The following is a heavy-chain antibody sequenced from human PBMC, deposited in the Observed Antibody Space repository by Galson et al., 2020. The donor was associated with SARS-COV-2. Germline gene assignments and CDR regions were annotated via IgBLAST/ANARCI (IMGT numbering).Heavy chain of an antibody. V-gene: IGHV4-38-2*02. CDR2: IYHSGST. J-gene: IGHJ4*02. CDR3: ARDVASLGYYDFWRGYPCFDY. Sequence: SETLSLTCTVSGYSISSGYYWGWIRQPPGKGLEWIGSIYHSGSTYYNPSLQSRVTISVDTSKNQFSLKLSSVTAADTAVYYCARDVASLGYYDFWRGYPCFDYWGEGTLVPVSS. CDR1: GYSISSGYY. D-gene: IGHD3-3*01.